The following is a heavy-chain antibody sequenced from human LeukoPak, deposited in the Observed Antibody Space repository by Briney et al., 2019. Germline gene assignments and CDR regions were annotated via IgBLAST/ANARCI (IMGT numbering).Heavy chain of an antibody. CDR3: ARVNERRDKRYYYYYMDV. V-gene: IGHV1-2*02. D-gene: IGHD1-1*01. CDR1: GYTFTGYY. CDR2: INPNSGGT. Sequence: ASVKVSFKASGYTFTGYYMHWVRQAPGQGLEWMGWINPNSGGTNYAQKFQGRVTMTRDTSISTAYMELSRLRSDDTAVYYCARVNERRDKRYYYYYMDVWGKGTTVTVSS. J-gene: IGHJ6*03.